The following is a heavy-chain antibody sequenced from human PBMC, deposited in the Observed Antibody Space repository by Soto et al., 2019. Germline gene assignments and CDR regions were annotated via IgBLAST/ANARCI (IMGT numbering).Heavy chain of an antibody. D-gene: IGHD6-19*01. CDR2: IYYSGST. J-gene: IGHJ5*02. CDR1: GGSISSYY. CDR3: ARLRSDSSQNWFDP. Sequence: SETLSLTCTVSGGSISSYYWSWIRQPPGKGLEWIGYIYYSGSTNYNPSLKSRVTISVATSKNQFSLKLSSVTAADTAVYYCARLRSDSSQNWFDPWGQGTLVTVSS. V-gene: IGHV4-59*08.